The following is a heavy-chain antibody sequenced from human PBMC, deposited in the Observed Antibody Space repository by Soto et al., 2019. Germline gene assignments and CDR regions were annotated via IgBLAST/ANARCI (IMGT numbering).Heavy chain of an antibody. CDR1: GFTFSNAW. J-gene: IGHJ4*02. V-gene: IGHV3-15*01. Sequence: PGGSLRLSCAASGFTFSNAWMSWVRQAPGKGLEWVGRIRSKTDGGTTDFAAPVKGRFTMSRDDSKNMVFLQMNSLKTEDTAVYYCTTRPHCSSTGCSVGIDYWGQGTLVTVSS. CDR3: TTRPHCSSTGCSVGIDY. D-gene: IGHD2-2*01. CDR2: IRSKTDGGTT.